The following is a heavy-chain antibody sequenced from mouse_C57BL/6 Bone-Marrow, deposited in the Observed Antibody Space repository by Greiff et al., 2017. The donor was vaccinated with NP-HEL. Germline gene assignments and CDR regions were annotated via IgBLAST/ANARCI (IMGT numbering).Heavy chain of an antibody. V-gene: IGHV8-8*01. CDR2: IWWDDDK. Sequence: QVTLKVCGPGILQPSQTLSLTCSFSGFSLSTFGMGVGWIRQPSGMGLEWLAHIWWDDDKYYNPALKSRLTISKDTSKNQVLLKIAKVDTADTATYYCARKRTTVVARYFDVWGTGTTVTVSS. CDR1: GFSLSTFGMG. CDR3: ARKRTTVVARYFDV. D-gene: IGHD1-1*01. J-gene: IGHJ1*03.